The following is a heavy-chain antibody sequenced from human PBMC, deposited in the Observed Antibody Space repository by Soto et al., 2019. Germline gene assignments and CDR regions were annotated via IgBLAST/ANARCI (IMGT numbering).Heavy chain of an antibody. CDR2: INHSGST. CDR3: ARGYYDFWSGYFRYYYYGMDV. J-gene: IGHJ6*02. V-gene: IGHV4-34*01. CDR1: GGSFSGYY. D-gene: IGHD3-3*01. Sequence: QVQLQQWGAGLLKPSETLSLTCAVYGGSFSGYYWSWIRQPPGKGLEWIGEINHSGSTNYNPSLKSRVIISVDTSKNQFSLKLSSVTAADTAVYYCARGYYDFWSGYFRYYYYGMDVWGQGTTVTVSS.